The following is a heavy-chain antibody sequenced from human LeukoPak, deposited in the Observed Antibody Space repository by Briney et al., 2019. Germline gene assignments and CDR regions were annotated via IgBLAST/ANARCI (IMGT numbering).Heavy chain of an antibody. D-gene: IGHD1-26*01. Sequence: SGTLSLACDVSGGSIMTTNWWSWVRQPPNKGLEWMGEVHLSEATNYNPSLESRVTMSIDTSKNHLSLELTSVTAADTAMYYCTRESGAFSPFGFWGQGTLVTVSS. CDR1: GGSIMTTNW. CDR3: TRESGAFSPFGF. V-gene: IGHV4-4*02. CDR2: VHLSEAT. J-gene: IGHJ4*02.